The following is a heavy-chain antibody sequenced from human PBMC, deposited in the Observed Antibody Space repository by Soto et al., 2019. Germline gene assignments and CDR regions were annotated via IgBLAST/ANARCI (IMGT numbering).Heavy chain of an antibody. CDR2: IRSKAYGGTT. D-gene: IGHD5-12*01. CDR3: TRPYTWEWLRSFDY. J-gene: IGHJ4*02. Sequence: GGSLRLSCTASGFTSGDYAMSWVRQAPGKGLEWVGFIRSKAYGGTTEYAASVKGRFTISRDDSKSIAYLQMNSLKTEDTAVYYSTRPYTWEWLRSFDYWGQGTLVTVSS. V-gene: IGHV3-49*04. CDR1: GFTSGDYA.